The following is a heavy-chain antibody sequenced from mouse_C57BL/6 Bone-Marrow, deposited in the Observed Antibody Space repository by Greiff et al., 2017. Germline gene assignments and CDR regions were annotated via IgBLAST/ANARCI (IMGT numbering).Heavy chain of an antibody. J-gene: IGHJ3*01. CDR1: GFTFSDFY. CDR3: ARDSRQLSPFAY. V-gene: IGHV7-1*01. CDR2: SRNKANDYTT. D-gene: IGHD3-2*02. Sequence: EVKLVESGGGLVQSGRSLRLSCATSGFTFSDFYMEWVRQAPGKGLEWIAASRNKANDYTTEYNASVKGRFIVSRDTSQSILYLQMNALRAEDTAIYYCARDSRQLSPFAYWGQGTLVTVSA.